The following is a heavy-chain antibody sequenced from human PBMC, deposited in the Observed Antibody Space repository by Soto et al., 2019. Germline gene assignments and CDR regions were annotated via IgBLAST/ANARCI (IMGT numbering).Heavy chain of an antibody. CDR3: ARGDGTGLHSSGWSPRF. CDR1: GFTFSIST. CDR2: ISSGSTYF. V-gene: IGHV3-21*01. D-gene: IGHD6-13*01. J-gene: IGHJ4*02. Sequence: EVQLVESGGGLVKSGGSLTLSCAASGFTFSISTMIWFRQAPGKRLEWVSSISSGSTYFYYADSVKGRFSISRDNAKRSLFLQMNSLRVEDTAVYYCARGDGTGLHSSGWSPRFWGQGTLVTVSS.